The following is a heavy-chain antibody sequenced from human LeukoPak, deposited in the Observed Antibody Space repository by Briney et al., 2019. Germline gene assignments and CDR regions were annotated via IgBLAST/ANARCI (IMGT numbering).Heavy chain of an antibody. D-gene: IGHD4-17*01. Sequence: PSETLSLTCTVSGGSISSSSYYWGWIRQPPGKGLEWIGSIYYSGSTYYNPSLKSRVTISVDASKNQFSLKLSSVTAADTAGYCCARHTNDYGDYWFDPWGQGTLVTVSS. CDR1: GGSISSSSYY. CDR2: IYYSGST. J-gene: IGHJ5*02. CDR3: ARHTNDYGDYWFDP. V-gene: IGHV4-39*01.